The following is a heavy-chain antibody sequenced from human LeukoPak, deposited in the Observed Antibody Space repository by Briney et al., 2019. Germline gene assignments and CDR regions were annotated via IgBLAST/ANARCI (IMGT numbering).Heavy chain of an antibody. Sequence: PSETLSLTCAVYGGSFSGYYWSWIRQPPGKGLEWIGEINHSGSTNYNPSLKSRVTISVDTSKNQFSLKLSSVTAADTAVYYCARGPILAGIFRDWFDPWGQGTLVTVSS. CDR1: GGSFSGYY. CDR2: INHSGST. CDR3: ARGPILAGIFRDWFDP. D-gene: IGHD3-10*01. V-gene: IGHV4-34*01. J-gene: IGHJ5*02.